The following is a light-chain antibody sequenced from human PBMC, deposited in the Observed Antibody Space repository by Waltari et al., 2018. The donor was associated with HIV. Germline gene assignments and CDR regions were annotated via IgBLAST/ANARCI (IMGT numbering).Light chain of an antibody. Sequence: QTVVTQEPSFSVSPGGTVTLTCGLTSGSVSTTYDPSWYRQTPGQSPRTLIYNTDIRSSGVPDRFSGSILGNKAALTITGAQADDESQYYCVLYVGSGIYVFGPGTEVTVL. CDR3: VLYVGSGIYV. V-gene: IGLV8-61*01. CDR2: NTD. J-gene: IGLJ1*01. CDR1: SGSVSTTYD.